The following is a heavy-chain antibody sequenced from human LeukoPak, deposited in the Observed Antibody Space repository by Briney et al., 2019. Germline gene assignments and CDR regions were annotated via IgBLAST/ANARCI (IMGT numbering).Heavy chain of an antibody. Sequence: PGGSLRLSCAASGFTFSSYWMHWVRQAPGKGLVWVSRINSDGSSTTYADSVKGRFTISRDNSKNTLYLQMNSLRAEDTAVYYCAKAGSWGTPLDYWGQGTLVTVSS. D-gene: IGHD1-1*01. V-gene: IGHV3-74*03. CDR3: AKAGSWGTPLDY. J-gene: IGHJ4*02. CDR1: GFTFSSYW. CDR2: INSDGSST.